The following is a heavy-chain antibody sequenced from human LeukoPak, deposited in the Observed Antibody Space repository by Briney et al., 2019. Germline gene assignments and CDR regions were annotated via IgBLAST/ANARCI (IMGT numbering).Heavy chain of an antibody. CDR3: ASARESCIGSTCYEYFHH. V-gene: IGHV3-53*01. D-gene: IGHD2-2*01. Sequence: PGGSLRLSCAASGFTVTTKYMAWVRQAPGRGLEWVSVFYSPGSTYYADSVHGRFTISRDNSLNTLFLQMNSLRVEDTAVYYCASARESCIGSTCYEYFHHWGQGRPLTVSS. CDR2: FYSPGST. J-gene: IGHJ1*01. CDR1: GFTVTTKY.